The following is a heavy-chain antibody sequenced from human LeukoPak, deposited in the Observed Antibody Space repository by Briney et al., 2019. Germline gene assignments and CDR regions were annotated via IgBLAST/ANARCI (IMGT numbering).Heavy chain of an antibody. Sequence: GGSLRLSCAASGFTFSSYAMSWVRQAPGKGLEWVSVISGNGAGTYYADSVKGRFTISRDNSENTLYLQMNSLKTEDTAVYYCTTVTRYASVGYWGQGTLVTVSS. CDR2: ISGNGAGT. V-gene: IGHV3-23*01. D-gene: IGHD4-23*01. CDR3: TTVTRYASVGY. J-gene: IGHJ4*02. CDR1: GFTFSSYA.